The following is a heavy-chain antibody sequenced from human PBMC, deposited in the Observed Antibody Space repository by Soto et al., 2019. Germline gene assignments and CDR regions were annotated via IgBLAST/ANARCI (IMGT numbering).Heavy chain of an antibody. J-gene: IGHJ3*02. V-gene: IGHV4-39*01. CDR2: IYYSGST. D-gene: IGHD1-7*01. CDR1: GGSISSSSYY. Sequence: SETLSLTCTVSGGSISSSSYYWGWIRQPPGKGLEWIGSIYYSGSTYYNPSLKGRVTISVDTSKNQFSLKLSSVTAADTAVYYCARPSTGTFLHAFDIWGQGTMVTVSS. CDR3: ARPSTGTFLHAFDI.